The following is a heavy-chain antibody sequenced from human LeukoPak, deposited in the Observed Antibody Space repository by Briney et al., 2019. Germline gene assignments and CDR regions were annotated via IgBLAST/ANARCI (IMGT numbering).Heavy chain of an antibody. V-gene: IGHV3-30-3*01. CDR2: ISYDGSNK. J-gene: IGHJ4*02. CDR1: GYTFTSYY. D-gene: IGHD3-16*01. Sequence: SCKASGYTFTSYYMHWVRQAPGKGLEWVAVISYDGSNKYYADSVKGRFTISRDNSKNTLYLQMNSLRAEDTAVYYCARGGDYWGQGTLVTVSS. CDR3: ARGGDY.